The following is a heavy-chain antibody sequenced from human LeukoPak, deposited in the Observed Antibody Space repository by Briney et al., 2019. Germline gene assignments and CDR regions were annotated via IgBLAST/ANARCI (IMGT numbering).Heavy chain of an antibody. CDR3: AREPLDLHDCGDPGQNYYYYGMDV. CDR1: GYTFTSYG. Sequence: GASVKVSCKASGYTFTSYGISWVRQAPGQGLEWMGWISAYNGNTNYAQKLQGRVTMTTDTSTSTAYMELRSLRSDDTAVYYCAREPLDLHDCGDPGQNYYYYGMDVWGQGTTVTVSS. CDR2: ISAYNGNT. V-gene: IGHV1-18*01. J-gene: IGHJ6*02. D-gene: IGHD4-17*01.